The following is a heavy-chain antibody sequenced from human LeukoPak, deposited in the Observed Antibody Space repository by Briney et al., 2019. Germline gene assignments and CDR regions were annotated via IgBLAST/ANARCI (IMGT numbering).Heavy chain of an antibody. CDR1: GFTFSSYS. V-gene: IGHV3-21*01. CDR3: ARELAYYDSSGYYLY. J-gene: IGHJ4*02. CDR2: ISGSSSYI. Sequence: GGSLRLSCAASGFTFSSYSMNWVRQAPGKGLEWVSSISGSSSYIYYADSVKGRFTISRDNAKNSLYLQMNSLRAEDTAVYYCARELAYYDSSGYYLYWGQGTLVTVSS. D-gene: IGHD3-22*01.